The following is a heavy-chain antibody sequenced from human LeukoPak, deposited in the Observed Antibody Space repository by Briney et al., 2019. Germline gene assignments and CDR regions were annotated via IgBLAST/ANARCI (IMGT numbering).Heavy chain of an antibody. V-gene: IGHV1-18*01. Sequence: GASVKVSCKASGYTFTSYGISWVRQAPGQGLEWMGWISAYNGNTNYAQKLQGRVTMTTDTSTSTAYMELRSLRSDDTAVYYCARAQVLGGYYYYYYMDVWGKGTTVTVSS. J-gene: IGHJ6*03. CDR2: ISAYNGNT. CDR3: ARAQVLGGYYYYYYMDV. CDR1: GYTFTSYG. D-gene: IGHD2-8*01.